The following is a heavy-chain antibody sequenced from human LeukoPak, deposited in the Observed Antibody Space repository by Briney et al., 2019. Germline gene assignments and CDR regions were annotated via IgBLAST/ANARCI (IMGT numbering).Heavy chain of an antibody. CDR1: GGSISSSSYY. V-gene: IGHV4-39*07. J-gene: IGHJ6*03. CDR3: ARRPGVAGYYFYYMDV. D-gene: IGHD6-19*01. Sequence: SETLSLTCTVSGGSISSSSYYWGWIRQPPGKGLEWIGSIYYSGSTYYNPSLKSRVTISVDTSKNQFSLKLSSVTAADTAVYYCARRPGVAGYYFYYMDVWGKGTTVTISS. CDR2: IYYSGST.